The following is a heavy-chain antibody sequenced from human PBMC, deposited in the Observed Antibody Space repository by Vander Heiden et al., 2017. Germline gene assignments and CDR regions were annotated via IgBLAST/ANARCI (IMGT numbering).Heavy chain of an antibody. V-gene: IGHV3-15*07. D-gene: IGHD1-20*01. Sequence: EVHLVESGGGLVKPGGSLRLSCIASSFTFRDAWMNWVRQAPGKGLEWVGRIKSKTDGGTTDYAAPVKGRFTISRDDSKNTLYLQMNSLKTEDTAVYYCTKDITTGFSDYWGQGTLVTVSS. J-gene: IGHJ4*02. CDR1: SFTFRDAW. CDR2: IKSKTDGGTT. CDR3: TKDITTGFSDY.